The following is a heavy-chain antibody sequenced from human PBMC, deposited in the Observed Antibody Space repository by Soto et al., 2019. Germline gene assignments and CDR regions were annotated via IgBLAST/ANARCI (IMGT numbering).Heavy chain of an antibody. J-gene: IGHJ3*02. CDR2: ISYDGSNK. CDR3: ARAIGIQLWDQGAFDI. CDR1: GFTFSSYA. V-gene: IGHV3-30-3*01. D-gene: IGHD5-18*01. Sequence: PGGSLRLSCAASGFTFSSYAMHWVRQAPGKGLEWVAVISYDGSNKYYADSVKGRFTISRDNSKNTLYLQMNGLRAEDTAVYYCARAIGIQLWDQGAFDIWGQGTMVTVAS.